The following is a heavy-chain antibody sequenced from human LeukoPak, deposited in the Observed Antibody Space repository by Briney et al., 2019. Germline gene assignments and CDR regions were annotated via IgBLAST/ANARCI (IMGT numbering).Heavy chain of an antibody. CDR1: GFAFRSYG. CDR3: ARHDGSGYYYPLDQ. D-gene: IGHD3-10*01. CDR2: VSSSGGIT. J-gene: IGHJ4*02. Sequence: GGSLRLSCAASGFAFRSYGLSWVRQAPGKGLEWVSSVSSSGGITWNADSVKGRITISRDFSKNSLFLLMNSLRAEDTAIYYCARHDGSGYYYPLDQWGQGTLVTVSS. V-gene: IGHV3-23*01.